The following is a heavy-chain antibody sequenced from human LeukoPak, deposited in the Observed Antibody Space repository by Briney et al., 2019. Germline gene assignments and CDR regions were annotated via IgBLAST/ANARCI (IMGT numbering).Heavy chain of an antibody. V-gene: IGHV5-51*01. J-gene: IGHJ5*02. CDR3: ARTESPYYDFWSGYYSPPWFDP. CDR2: IYPGDSDT. CDR1: GYSFTSYW. D-gene: IGHD3-3*01. Sequence: GESLKISCQGSGYSFTSYWIGWVRQMPGKGLEWMGIIYPGDSDTRYSPSFQGQVTISADKSISTAYLQWSSLKASDTAMYYCARTESPYYDFWSGYYSPPWFDPWGQGTLVTVSS.